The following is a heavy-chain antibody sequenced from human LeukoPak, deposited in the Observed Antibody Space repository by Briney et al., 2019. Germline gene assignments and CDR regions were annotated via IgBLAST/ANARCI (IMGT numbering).Heavy chain of an antibody. J-gene: IGHJ4*02. CDR2: IYYSGST. CDR3: ALVSSSYLSFDY. V-gene: IGHV4-31*03. CDR1: GGSISSGGYY. D-gene: IGHD6-6*01. Sequence: PSQTLSLTRTVSGGSISSGGYYWSWIRQHPGKGLEWIGYIYYSGSTYYNPSLKSRVTVSVDTSKNQFSLKLSSVTAADTAVYYCALVSSSYLSFDYWGQGTLVTVSS.